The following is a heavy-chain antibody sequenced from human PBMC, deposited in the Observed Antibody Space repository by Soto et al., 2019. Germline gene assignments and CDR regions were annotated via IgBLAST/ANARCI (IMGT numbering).Heavy chain of an antibody. CDR2: ISYDGSNK. CDR3: AKEDHYDYVWGSYRYVDY. D-gene: IGHD3-16*02. J-gene: IGHJ4*02. Sequence: QVQLVESGGGVVQPGRSLRLSCAASGFTFSSYGMHWVRQAPGKGLEWVAVISYDGSNKYYADSVKGRFIISRDNSKNTLYLQMNSLRAEDTAVYYCAKEDHYDYVWGSYRYVDYWGQGTLVTVSS. V-gene: IGHV3-30*18. CDR1: GFTFSSYG.